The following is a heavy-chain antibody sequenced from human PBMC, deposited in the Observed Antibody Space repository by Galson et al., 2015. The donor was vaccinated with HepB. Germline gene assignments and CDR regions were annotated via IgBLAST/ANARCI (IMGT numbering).Heavy chain of an antibody. J-gene: IGHJ6*03. Sequence: SVKVSCKASGGTFSSYAISWVRQAPGQGLEWMGRIIPILGIANYAQKFQGRVTITADKSTSTAYMELSSLRSEDTAVYYCARCTPGDQLLYRVDDPYYYYYYMDVWGKGTTVTVSS. CDR1: GGTFSSYA. D-gene: IGHD2-2*02. V-gene: IGHV1-69*04. CDR3: ARCTPGDQLLYRVDDPYYYYYYMDV. CDR2: IIPILGIA.